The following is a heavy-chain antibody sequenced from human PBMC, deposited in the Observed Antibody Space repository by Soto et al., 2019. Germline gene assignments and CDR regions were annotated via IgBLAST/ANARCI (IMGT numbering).Heavy chain of an antibody. CDR2: ISGSGGST. Sequence: EVQLLESGGGLVQPGGSLRLSCAASGFTFSIYAMSWVRQAPGKGLEWVSAISGSGGSTYYRDSVQGRFTISRDNSKNTLSLQMNSLTAEDTAVYYCARGGSSGSKTSNWGQGTLVTVSS. D-gene: IGHD3-22*01. V-gene: IGHV3-23*01. CDR1: GFTFSIYA. J-gene: IGHJ4*02. CDR3: ARGGSSGSKTSN.